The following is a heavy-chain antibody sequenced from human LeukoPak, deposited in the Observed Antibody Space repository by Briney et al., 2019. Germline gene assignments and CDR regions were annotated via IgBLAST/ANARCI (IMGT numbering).Heavy chain of an antibody. J-gene: IGHJ4*02. CDR1: GFTFSSYS. V-gene: IGHV3-21*01. CDR3: ASGKYSSSSFDY. D-gene: IGHD6-13*01. Sequence: GGSLRLSCAASGFTFSSYSMNWVRQAPGKGLEWVSSISSSSSYIYYADSVKGRFTISRDNAKNSLYLQMNSLRAEDTAVYYCASGKYSSSSFDYWGQGTLVTVSS. CDR2: ISSSSSYI.